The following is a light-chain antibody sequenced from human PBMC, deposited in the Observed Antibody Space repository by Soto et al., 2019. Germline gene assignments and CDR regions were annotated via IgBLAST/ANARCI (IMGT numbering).Light chain of an antibody. CDR2: DAS. Sequence: DIPMTQSPSTLSASVGDRVTITCRASQSISTWLAWYQQKPGKAPNVLIYDASSLESGVPSRFSGSGSGTEFTLTISSLQLDDFATYYCQQYKNYLTFGPGTKVDIK. CDR3: QQYKNYLT. CDR1: QSISTW. V-gene: IGKV1-5*01. J-gene: IGKJ3*01.